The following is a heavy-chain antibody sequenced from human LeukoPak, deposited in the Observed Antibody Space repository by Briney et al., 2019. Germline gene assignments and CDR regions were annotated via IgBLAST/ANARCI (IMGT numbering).Heavy chain of an antibody. D-gene: IGHD6-13*01. CDR3: AKEEQQLVLGFQH. V-gene: IGHV3-9*01. CDR2: ISCNSGSI. J-gene: IGHJ1*01. CDR1: GFTFDDYA. Sequence: GRSLRLSCAASGFTFDDYAMHWVRQAPGKGLEWVSGISCNSGSIGYADSVKGRFTISRDNAKNSLYLQMNSLRAEDTALYYCAKEEQQLVLGFQHWGQGTLVTVSS.